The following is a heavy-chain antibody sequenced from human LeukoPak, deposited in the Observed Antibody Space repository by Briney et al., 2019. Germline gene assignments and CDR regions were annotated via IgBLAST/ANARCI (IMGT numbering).Heavy chain of an antibody. J-gene: IGHJ4*02. D-gene: IGHD4-23*01. CDR2: IYYSGST. V-gene: IGHV4-59*12. CDR1: GGSISSYY. Sequence: PSETLSLTCTVSGGSISSYYWSWIRQPPGKGLEWIGYIYYSGSTNYNPSLKSRVTISVDTSKNQFSLKLSSVTAADTAVYYCARRWRKYFDYWGQGTLVTVSS. CDR3: ARRWRKYFDY.